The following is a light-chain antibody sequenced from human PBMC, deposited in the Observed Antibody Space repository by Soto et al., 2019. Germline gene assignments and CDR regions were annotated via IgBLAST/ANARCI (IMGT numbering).Light chain of an antibody. CDR1: QSMNDW. CDR3: LRYNAFSQT. Sequence: DIQMTQSPSTLSASVGDRVTITCRASQSMNDWLAWYQQKPGKAPKVLIYDASSLQSGVPSRFSGSGSGTEFTLTIDSLQSDDVAIYYCLRYNAFSQTFGQGTKVEIK. J-gene: IGKJ1*01. V-gene: IGKV1-5*01. CDR2: DAS.